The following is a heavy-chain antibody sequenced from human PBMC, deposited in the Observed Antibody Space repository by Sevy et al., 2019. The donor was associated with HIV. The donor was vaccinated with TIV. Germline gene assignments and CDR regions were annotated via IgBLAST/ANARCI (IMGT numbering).Heavy chain of an antibody. V-gene: IGHV3-53*01. D-gene: IGHD3-3*01. J-gene: IGHJ6*02. Sequence: GGSLRLSCAVSGFTVSSNYMTWVRQAPGKGLERVSVIFSDGSTYYADSVKGRFTISRDNSRNTLSLQLNSLRAEDTAVYYCARGMILEGSWCGMDVWGQGTTVTVSS. CDR2: IFSDGST. CDR3: ARGMILEGSWCGMDV. CDR1: GFTVSSNY.